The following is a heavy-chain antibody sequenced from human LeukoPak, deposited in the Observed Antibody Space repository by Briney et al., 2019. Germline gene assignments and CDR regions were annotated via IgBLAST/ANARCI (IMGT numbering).Heavy chain of an antibody. CDR1: GDSINKSRYY. D-gene: IGHD4-23*01. Sequence: SETLSLTCYVSGDSINKSRYYWGRIRQPPGKGLEWIGYIYYSGSTNYNPSLKSRVTISVDTSKNQFSLKLSSVTAADTAVYYCARVGGGSDAPYFDYWGQGTLVTVSS. CDR2: IYYSGST. V-gene: IGHV4-61*05. J-gene: IGHJ4*02. CDR3: ARVGGGSDAPYFDY.